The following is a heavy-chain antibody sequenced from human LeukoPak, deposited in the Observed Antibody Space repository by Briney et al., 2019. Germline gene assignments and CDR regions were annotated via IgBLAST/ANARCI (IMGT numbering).Heavy chain of an antibody. CDR3: ARDPGSGYEEHFDY. Sequence: PGGSLRLSCAASGFIFSDYYMSWIRQAPGKGLEWVSYISSSGSTMYYTDSVKGRFTISRYNAKDSLYLQMNSLRAEDTAVYYCARDPGSGYEEHFDYWGQGTLVTVSS. CDR1: GFIFSDYY. V-gene: IGHV3-11*01. CDR2: ISSSGSTM. D-gene: IGHD5-12*01. J-gene: IGHJ4*02.